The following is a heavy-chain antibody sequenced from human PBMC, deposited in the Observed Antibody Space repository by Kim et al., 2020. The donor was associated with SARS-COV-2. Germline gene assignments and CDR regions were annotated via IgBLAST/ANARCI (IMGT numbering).Heavy chain of an antibody. J-gene: IGHJ4*02. D-gene: IGHD3-10*01. Sequence: YIDYAESVKSRITINPDTSKNQFSLQLNSVTPEDTAVYYCARDSFGGVDYWGQGTLVTVSS. CDR3: ARDSFGGVDY. V-gene: IGHV6-1*01. CDR2: YI.